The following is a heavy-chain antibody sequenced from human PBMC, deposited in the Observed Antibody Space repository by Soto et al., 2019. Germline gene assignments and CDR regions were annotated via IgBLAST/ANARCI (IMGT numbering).Heavy chain of an antibody. V-gene: IGHV1-46*01. Sequence: QVQLVQSGAEVKKPGASVKVSCKASGYTFTSYYMHWVRQAPGQGLEWMGIINRSGGSTSYAQKFQGRVTMTRDTSTSTVYMELSSLRSEDTAVYYCARDGGSYYRSWYFDLWGRGTLVTVSS. CDR2: INRSGGST. CDR1: GYTFTSYY. J-gene: IGHJ2*01. D-gene: IGHD1-26*01. CDR3: ARDGGSYYRSWYFDL.